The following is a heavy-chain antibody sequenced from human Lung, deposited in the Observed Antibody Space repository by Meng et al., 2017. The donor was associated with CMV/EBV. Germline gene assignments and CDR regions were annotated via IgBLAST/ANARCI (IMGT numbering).Heavy chain of an antibody. CDR3: LRRSGGSV. CDR2: IPHRGSS. J-gene: IGHJ1*01. V-gene: IGHV4-4*02. CDR1: GDSITNHNW. D-gene: IGHD3-10*01. Sequence: QVRLREPGPALVKPSETLPLTCAASGDSITNHNWWAWVRQPPGKGLEWIGEIPHRGSSAYNPSLKSRVSMSIDKSKNQFSLKLTSVTAADTAVYHCLRRSGGSVWGQGTLVTVSS.